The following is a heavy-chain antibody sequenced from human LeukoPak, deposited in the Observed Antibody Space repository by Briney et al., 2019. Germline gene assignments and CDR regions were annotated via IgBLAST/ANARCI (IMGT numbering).Heavy chain of an antibody. CDR3: AREHPRRYYDSSGYYRWFDS. J-gene: IGHJ5*01. CDR1: GYTFTSYG. V-gene: IGHV1-18*01. CDR2: ISAYNGNT. D-gene: IGHD3-22*01. Sequence: GASVKVSCKASGYTFTSYGISWVRQAPGQGLEGMGWISAYNGNTNYAQKLQGRVTMTTDTSTSTAYMELRSLRSDDSAVYYCAREHPRRYYDSSGYYRWFDSWGQGTLFTVSS.